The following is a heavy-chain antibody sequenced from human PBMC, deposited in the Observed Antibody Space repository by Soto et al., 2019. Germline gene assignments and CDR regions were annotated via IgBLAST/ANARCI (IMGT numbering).Heavy chain of an antibody. CDR3: AKAPTTPVTAVMHYGMDV. CDR2: ISYDGSNK. J-gene: IGHJ6*02. V-gene: IGHV3-30*18. Sequence: QVQLVESGGGVVQPGRSLRLSCAASGFTFSSYGMHWVRQAPGKGLEWVAVISYDGSNKYYADSVKGRFTISRDNSKNTLYLQMNSLRAEDTAVYYCAKAPTTPVTAVMHYGMDVWGQGTTVTVSS. D-gene: IGHD4-17*01. CDR1: GFTFSSYG.